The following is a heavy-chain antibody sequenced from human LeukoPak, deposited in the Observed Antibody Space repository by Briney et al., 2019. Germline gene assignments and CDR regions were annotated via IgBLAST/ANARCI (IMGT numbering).Heavy chain of an antibody. CDR1: GGSFSGYY. J-gene: IGHJ4*02. CDR3: ARGRLGPDY. V-gene: IGHV4-34*01. Sequence: SEALSLTCAVYGGSFSGYYWSWIRQPPGKGLEWIGEINHSVSTNYNPSLKSRVTISVDTSKNQFSLNLSSVAAADTAVYYCARGRLGPDYWGQGTLVTVSS. D-gene: IGHD3-9*01. CDR2: INHSVST.